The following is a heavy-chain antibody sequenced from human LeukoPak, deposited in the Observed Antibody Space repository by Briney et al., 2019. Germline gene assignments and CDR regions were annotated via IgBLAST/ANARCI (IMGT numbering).Heavy chain of an antibody. CDR3: ASFPLYGSSSYFDY. Sequence: SETLSLTCAVYGGTFSGYYWSWIRQPPGKGLEWIGYIYHSGSTYYNPSLKSRATISVDRSKNQFSLKLSSVTAADTAVYYCASFPLYGSSSYFDYWGQGTLVTVSS. J-gene: IGHJ4*02. CDR1: GGTFSGYY. V-gene: IGHV4-34*01. D-gene: IGHD6-6*01. CDR2: IYHSGST.